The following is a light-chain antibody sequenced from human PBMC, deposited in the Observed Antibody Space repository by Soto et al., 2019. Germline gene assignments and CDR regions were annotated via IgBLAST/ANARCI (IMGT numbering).Light chain of an antibody. J-gene: IGKJ1*01. Sequence: EIQMTQSPSTLSGSVGDRVTITCRASQTISSWLAWYQQKPGKAPKLLIYKASTLKSGVPSRFSGSGSGTECTLTISSLQPDDVATYYCQHYNSYSEALGQGTKVDIK. CDR1: QTISSW. CDR2: KAS. CDR3: QHYNSYSEA. V-gene: IGKV1-5*03.